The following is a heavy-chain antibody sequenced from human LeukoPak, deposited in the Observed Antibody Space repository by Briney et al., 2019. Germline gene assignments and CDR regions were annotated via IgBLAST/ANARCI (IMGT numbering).Heavy chain of an antibody. CDR1: GFTFSSYA. D-gene: IGHD3-22*01. Sequence: PGGSLRLSCAASGFTFSSYAMSWVRQAPGKGLEWVSAISGSGGSTYYADSVKGRFTISRDNSKNTLHLQMNSLRAEDTAVYYCAKARPGVTMIVVVSDFDYWGQGTLVTVSS. CDR2: ISGSGGST. J-gene: IGHJ4*02. V-gene: IGHV3-23*01. CDR3: AKARPGVTMIVVVSDFDY.